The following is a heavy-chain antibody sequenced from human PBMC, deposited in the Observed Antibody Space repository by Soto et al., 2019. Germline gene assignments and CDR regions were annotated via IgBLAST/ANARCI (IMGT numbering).Heavy chain of an antibody. V-gene: IGHV3-23*01. CDR2: ISGSGGST. D-gene: IGHD3-22*01. CDR1: GFTFSSYA. CDR3: AKARYYDSTGYLYYFDS. J-gene: IGHJ4*02. Sequence: LRLSCAASGFTFSSYAMSWVRQAPGKGLEWVSSISGSGGSTYYADSVKGRFTISRDNSKNTLYLQMNSLRAEDTAVYYCAKARYYDSTGYLYYFDSWGQGTLVTVS.